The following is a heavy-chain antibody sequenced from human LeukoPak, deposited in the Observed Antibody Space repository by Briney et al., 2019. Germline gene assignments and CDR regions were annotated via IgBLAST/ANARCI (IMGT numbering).Heavy chain of an antibody. V-gene: IGHV1-3*03. CDR1: GYTFTSYA. CDR3: ARDIIAVAGTSPHDAFDI. CDR2: INAGNGNT. Sequence: ASVKVSCKASGYTFTSYAMHWVRQAPGQRLEWMGWINAGNGNTKYSQEFQGRVTITRDTSASTAYMELCSLRSEDMAVYYCARDIIAVAGTSPHDAFDIWGQGTMVTVSS. D-gene: IGHD6-19*01. J-gene: IGHJ3*02.